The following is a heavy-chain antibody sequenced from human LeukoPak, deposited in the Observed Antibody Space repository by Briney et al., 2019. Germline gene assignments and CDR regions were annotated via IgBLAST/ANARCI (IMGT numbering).Heavy chain of an antibody. V-gene: IGHV3-74*01. D-gene: IGHD1-7*01. CDR2: MNNDGRVI. CDR3: ARDANYYFDY. CDR1: GFNFNNYW. J-gene: IGHJ4*02. Sequence: GGSLRLSCTVSGFNFNNYWMHWVRQAPGKGLVWVSRMNNDGRVISYADSVNGRFTISRDNAKNTLYLQMNSLRAEDTAVYYCARDANYYFDYWGRGTLVTVSS.